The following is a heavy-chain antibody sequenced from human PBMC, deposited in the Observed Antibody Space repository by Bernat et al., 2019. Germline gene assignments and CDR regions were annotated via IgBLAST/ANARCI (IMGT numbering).Heavy chain of an antibody. Sequence: EVQLVESGGGLVQPGGSLRLSCAASGFTFSSYSMTWVRQAPGKGLEWVSYISSSSSTIYYADSVKGRFTISRDNAKNSLYLQMNSLRAEDTAVYYCARDPYYYGSGSYRPAFDYWGQGTLVTVSS. D-gene: IGHD3-10*01. V-gene: IGHV3-48*01. J-gene: IGHJ4*02. CDR1: GFTFSSYS. CDR2: ISSSSSTI. CDR3: ARDPYYYGSGSYRPAFDY.